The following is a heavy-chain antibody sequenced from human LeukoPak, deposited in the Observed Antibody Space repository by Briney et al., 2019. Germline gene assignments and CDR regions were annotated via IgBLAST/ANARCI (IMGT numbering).Heavy chain of an antibody. CDR2: IYSGGST. Sequence: GGSLRLSCAASGFTVSSNYMSWVRQAPGKGLEWVSAIYSGGSTYYADSVKGRFTISRDNSKNTLYLQMNSLRAEDTAVYYCARESIAAAGEFDYWGQGTLVTVSS. J-gene: IGHJ4*02. CDR3: ARESIAAAGEFDY. V-gene: IGHV3-66*01. D-gene: IGHD6-13*01. CDR1: GFTVSSNY.